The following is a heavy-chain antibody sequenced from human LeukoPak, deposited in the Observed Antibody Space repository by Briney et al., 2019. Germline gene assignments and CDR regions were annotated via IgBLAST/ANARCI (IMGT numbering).Heavy chain of an antibody. D-gene: IGHD6-6*01. CDR2: ISYDGSNK. V-gene: IGHV3-30*18. CDR3: AKGRYSESSSSVDLYYYYYGMDF. J-gene: IGHJ6*02. CDR1: SFTYNSYD. Sequence: PAMTLRLSCAASSFTYNSYDMHWLRHAPGKGLEWVAVISYDGSNKYYKVSVKGRITISRDNYKNTMYLQMNSLRGEDTAVYYCAKGRYSESSSSVDLYYYYYGMDFWGQGTTVTVSS.